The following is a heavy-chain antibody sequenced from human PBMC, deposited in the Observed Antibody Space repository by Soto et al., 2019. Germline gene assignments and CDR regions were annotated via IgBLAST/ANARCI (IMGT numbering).Heavy chain of an antibody. Sequence: PGGSLRLSCAVSGFSFSSASMTWIRQAPGKGLERVAIMNEDGSERYYVDSVKGRFTISRDNAKNALFLQMNSLRVEDTAVYFCARDRAYSRFDYWGQGSPVTVSS. J-gene: IGHJ4*02. CDR2: MNEDGSER. D-gene: IGHD4-4*01. V-gene: IGHV3-7*03. CDR1: GFSFSSAS. CDR3: ARDRAYSRFDY.